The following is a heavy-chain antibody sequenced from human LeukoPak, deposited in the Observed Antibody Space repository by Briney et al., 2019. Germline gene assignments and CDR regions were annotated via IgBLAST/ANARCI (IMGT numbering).Heavy chain of an antibody. CDR2: IYSGGST. J-gene: IGHJ4*02. V-gene: IGHV3-66*01. D-gene: IGHD2-15*01. CDR1: GFTVSSNY. Sequence: GGSLRLSCAASGFTVSSNYMSWVRQAPGKGLEWVSVIYSGGSTYYADSVKGRFTISRDNAKNSLYLQMNSLRAEDTAVYYCARDSSGLYYFDYWGQGTLVTVPS. CDR3: ARDSSGLYYFDY.